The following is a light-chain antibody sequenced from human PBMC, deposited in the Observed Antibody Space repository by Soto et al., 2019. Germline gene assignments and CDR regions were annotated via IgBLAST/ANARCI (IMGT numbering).Light chain of an antibody. V-gene: IGKV1-39*01. CDR1: QTIGSY. CDR2: ATS. J-gene: IGKJ1*01. CDR3: QQLNGYPRT. Sequence: DIQMTQSPSSLSASVGDRVTITCRASQTIGSYVNWYQQKPGKAPTFLIYATSTLQSGVPSRFSGRGSGTDFTLTISSLQPEDFATYYCQQLNGYPRTFGQGTKVDIK.